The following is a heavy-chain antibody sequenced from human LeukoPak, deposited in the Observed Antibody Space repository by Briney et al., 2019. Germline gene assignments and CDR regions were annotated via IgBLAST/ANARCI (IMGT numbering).Heavy chain of an antibody. V-gene: IGHV1-2*02. J-gene: IGHJ6*03. Sequence: GASVKVSCKASGYTFTGYYMHWVRQAPGQGLEWMGWINPNSGGTNYAQKFQGRVTMTRDTSISTAYMELSRLRPDDTAVYYCARVPVAPYYDFWSGYSNYYYMDVWGKGTTVTVSS. D-gene: IGHD3-3*01. CDR2: INPNSGGT. CDR3: ARVPVAPYYDFWSGYSNYYYMDV. CDR1: GYTFTGYY.